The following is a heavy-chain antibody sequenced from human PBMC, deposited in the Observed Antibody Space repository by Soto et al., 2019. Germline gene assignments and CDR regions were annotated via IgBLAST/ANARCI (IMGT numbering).Heavy chain of an antibody. CDR1: GFTFSSYA. D-gene: IGHD3-22*01. J-gene: IGHJ4*02. V-gene: IGHV3-23*01. CDR3: VKGEYYYDSSGYYPFDY. Sequence: PGASLRLSYAASGFTFSSYAMSWVRQAPGKGLEWVSAISGSGGSTYYADSVKGRFTISRDNSKNTQYLQMSSLIADDTAVYYCVKGEYYYDSSGYYPFDYWGQGT. CDR2: ISGSGGST.